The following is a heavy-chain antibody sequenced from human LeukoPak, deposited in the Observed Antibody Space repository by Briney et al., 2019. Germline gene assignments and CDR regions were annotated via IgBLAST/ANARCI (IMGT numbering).Heavy chain of an antibody. J-gene: IGHJ3*02. CDR3: ARDHYGSGSGAFDI. V-gene: IGHV4-59*06. CDR2: IYYSGST. D-gene: IGHD3-10*01. Sequence: SETLSLTCTVSGGYMSSNYWGWIRQHPGKGLEWIGYIYYSGSTYYNPSLKSRVTISVDTSKNQFSLKLSSVTAADTAVYYCARDHYGSGSGAFDIWGQGTMVTVSS. CDR1: GGYMSSNY.